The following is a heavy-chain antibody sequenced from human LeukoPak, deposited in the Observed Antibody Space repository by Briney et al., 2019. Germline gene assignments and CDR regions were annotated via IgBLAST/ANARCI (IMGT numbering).Heavy chain of an antibody. CDR2: ISGNNDNP. CDR1: GYTFIAYY. CDR3: ARDGTSTDDY. J-gene: IGHJ4*02. V-gene: IGHV1-18*04. D-gene: IGHD2-2*01. Sequence: ASVKVSCKASGYTFIAYYIHWVRQAPGQGLEWMGWISGNNDNPNYGQKFQGRFTVTTDSSTSTAYMELRNLRFDDTAVYYCARDGTSTDDYWGQGTLVTVSS.